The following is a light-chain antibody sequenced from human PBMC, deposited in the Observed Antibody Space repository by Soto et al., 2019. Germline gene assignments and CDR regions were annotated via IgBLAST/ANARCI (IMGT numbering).Light chain of an antibody. CDR2: GAS. CDR3: QQYRSWPRT. CDR1: QSVDIN. V-gene: IGKV3-15*01. Sequence: EIVLTQSPATLSVSPGERVTLSCRASQSVDINLAWYQQKPGQPPRLLIYGASTRATDMSGTFSGRGSGTEFTLTISSLRPEDFAVYYCQQYRSWPRTFGQGTTVEMK. J-gene: IGKJ1*01.